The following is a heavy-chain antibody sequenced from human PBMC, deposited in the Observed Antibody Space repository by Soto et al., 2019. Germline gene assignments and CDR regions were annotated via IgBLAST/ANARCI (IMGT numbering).Heavy chain of an antibody. V-gene: IGHV3-30-3*01. CDR3: ARDPGYSYGYSQDY. CDR1: GFTFGSYA. J-gene: IGHJ4*02. D-gene: IGHD5-18*01. Sequence: VQLVESGGGVVQPGRSLRLSCAASGFTFGSYAMHWVRQAPGKGLEWVAVISYDGSNKYYADSVKGRFTISRDNSKNTLYLQMNSLRAEDTAVYYCARDPGYSYGYSQDYWGQGTLVTVSS. CDR2: ISYDGSNK.